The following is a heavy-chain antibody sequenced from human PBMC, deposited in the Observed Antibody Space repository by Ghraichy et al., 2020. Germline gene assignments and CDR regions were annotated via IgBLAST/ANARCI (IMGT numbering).Heavy chain of an antibody. CDR1: GFTFDDYA. CDR2: ISWNSGYI. V-gene: IGHV3-9*01. CDR3: AKADSSSTVGNWFDP. Sequence: GGSLRLSCAASGFTFDDYAMYWVRQAPGKGLEWVSGISWNSGYIAYADSVKGRFTISRDNAKNSLYLQMNSLRAEDTALYYCAKADSSSTVGNWFDPWGQGTLVTVSS. J-gene: IGHJ5*02. D-gene: IGHD6-13*01.